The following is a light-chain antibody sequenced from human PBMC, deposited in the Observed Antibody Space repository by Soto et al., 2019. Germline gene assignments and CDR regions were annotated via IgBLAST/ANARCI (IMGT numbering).Light chain of an antibody. Sequence: FVLTQSPGTLSLSPGERATLSCRASQSVHSANLSWYQQNLGQAPRLLIYHASTRATGIPDRFSGSVSGTDFPLTISRLEPEDFAVYYCLQLGDSPWTFGQGNKVEI. CDR1: QSVHSAN. V-gene: IGKV3-20*01. CDR3: LQLGDSPWT. J-gene: IGKJ1*01. CDR2: HAS.